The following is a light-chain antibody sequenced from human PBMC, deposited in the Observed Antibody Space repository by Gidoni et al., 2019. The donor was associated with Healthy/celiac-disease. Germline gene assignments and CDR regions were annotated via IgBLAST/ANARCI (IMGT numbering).Light chain of an antibody. V-gene: IGLV2-14*01. CDR2: EVS. Sequence: QSALTQPASVSGSPVQSITISCTGTSSDVGGYNYVSWYQQHPGKAPKLMIYEVSNRPSGVSNRVSGSKSGNTASLTIAGLQAEDEADYYCSSYTSSWVFGGGTKLTV. CDR3: SSYTSSWV. J-gene: IGLJ2*01. CDR1: SSDVGGYNY.